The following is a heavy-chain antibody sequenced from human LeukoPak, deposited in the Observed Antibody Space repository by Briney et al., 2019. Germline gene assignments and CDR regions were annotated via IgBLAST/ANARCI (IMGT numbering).Heavy chain of an antibody. CDR1: GFTFSIYP. V-gene: IGHV3-23*01. Sequence: TGGSLRLSCAASGFTFSIYPMSWVRQAPGKGLEWASTISPSGDSAHYADSVKGRFTISRDNSKNTLYLQMDSLRAEDTAIYYCADFGSGSYCFDYWGQGTLVTVSS. D-gene: IGHD3-10*01. J-gene: IGHJ4*02. CDR3: ADFGSGSYCFDY. CDR2: ISPSGDSA.